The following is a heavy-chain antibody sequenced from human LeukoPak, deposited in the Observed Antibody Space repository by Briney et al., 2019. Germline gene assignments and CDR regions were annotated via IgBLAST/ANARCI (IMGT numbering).Heavy chain of an antibody. CDR1: GGSISSSNW. Sequence: SGTLSLTCAVSGGSISSSNWWSWVRQPPGKGLEWIGEIYHSGSTNYNPSLKSRVTISVDTSKNQFSLKLSSVTTADTAVYYCARDWVSGWYNGMDVWGQGTTVTVSS. CDR2: IYHSGST. J-gene: IGHJ6*02. V-gene: IGHV4-4*02. CDR3: ARDWVSGWYNGMDV. D-gene: IGHD6-25*01.